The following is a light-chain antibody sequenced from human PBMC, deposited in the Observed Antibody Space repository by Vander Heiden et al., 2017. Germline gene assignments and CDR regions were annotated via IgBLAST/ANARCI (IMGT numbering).Light chain of an antibody. CDR2: DAS. Sequence: DIQITQSPSSLSESVGDMVTITCQASQDSSNYLNWYQQKPGKAPRLLIDDASNLETGVPSRFSGSGSGTDFTFTISSLQPEDIATYYCQQYDNLLFTFGPGTKVDIK. CDR1: QDSSNY. J-gene: IGKJ3*01. V-gene: IGKV1-33*01. CDR3: QQYDNLLFT.